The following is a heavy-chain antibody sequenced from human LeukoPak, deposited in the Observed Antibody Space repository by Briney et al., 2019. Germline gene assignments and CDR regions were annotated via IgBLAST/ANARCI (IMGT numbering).Heavy chain of an antibody. CDR1: GLSVSSNY. CDR2: IYTGGPT. CDR3: ARDHGDQDAFDI. J-gene: IGHJ3*02. V-gene: IGHV3-66*01. Sequence: GGSLRLSCAASGLSVSSNYMTWIRQAPGKGLEWVSVIYTGGPTFYADSVKGRFSISRDNSKNTLYLQMNSLRAEDTAVYYCARDHGDQDAFDIWGQGTMVTVSS. D-gene: IGHD4-17*01.